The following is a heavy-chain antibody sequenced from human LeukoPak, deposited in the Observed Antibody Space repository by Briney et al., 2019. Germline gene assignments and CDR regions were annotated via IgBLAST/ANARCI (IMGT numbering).Heavy chain of an antibody. CDR1: GYTFTNYG. V-gene: IGHV1-18*01. CDR3: ARDVAVAGASDY. D-gene: IGHD6-19*01. J-gene: IGHJ4*02. Sequence: WASVTVSFKASGYTFTNYGISWVRQAPGQGVEGMGWISAYNGNTNYAQKLQGRVTITTDTSTSTAYMELRSLRSDDTAVYYCARDVAVAGASDYWGQGTLVTVSS. CDR2: ISAYNGNT.